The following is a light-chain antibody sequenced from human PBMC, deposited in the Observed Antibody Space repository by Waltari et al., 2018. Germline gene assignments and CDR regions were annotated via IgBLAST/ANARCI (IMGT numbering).Light chain of an antibody. J-gene: IGKJ1*01. V-gene: IGKV3-20*01. CDR1: KSVSRT. CDR2: AAS. CDR3: QHYVTLPVT. Sequence: ELVLTQSHGTLSLSPGERATFSCRTSKSVSRTLAWYQQKPGQAPRLLIYAASSRATGIPDSFSGSCAGTDFSLTISRLEPEDFAVYYCQHYVTLPVTFGPGTKVEIK.